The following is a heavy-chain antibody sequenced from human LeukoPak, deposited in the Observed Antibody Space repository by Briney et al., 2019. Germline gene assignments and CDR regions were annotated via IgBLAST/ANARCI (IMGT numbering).Heavy chain of an antibody. CDR3: ARFRYFDRLFPRNWFDP. Sequence: PSETLPLTCAVYGGSFSGYYWSWIRQPPGKGLEWIGEINHSGSTNYNPSLKSRVTISVDTSKNQFSLKLSSVTAADTAVYYCARFRYFDRLFPRNWFDPWGQGTLVTVSS. CDR1: GGSFSGYY. J-gene: IGHJ5*02. CDR2: INHSGST. V-gene: IGHV4-34*01. D-gene: IGHD3-9*01.